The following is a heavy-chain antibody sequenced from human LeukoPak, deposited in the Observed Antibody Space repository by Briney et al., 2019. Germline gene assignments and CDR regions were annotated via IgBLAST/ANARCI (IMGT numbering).Heavy chain of an antibody. J-gene: IGHJ4*02. CDR3: ARRASRSYYFAS. V-gene: IGHV1-69*13. D-gene: IGHD1-26*01. CDR2: IIPIFGTA. Sequence: ASVKVSCKASGYTFTSYGISWVRQAPGQGLGWMGGIIPIFGTANYAQKFQGRVTITADESTSTAYMELSSLRSEDTAVYYCARRASRSYYFASWGQGTLVTVSS. CDR1: GYTFTSYG.